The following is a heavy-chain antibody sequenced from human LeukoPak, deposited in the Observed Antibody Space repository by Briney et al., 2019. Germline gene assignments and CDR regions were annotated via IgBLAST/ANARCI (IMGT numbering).Heavy chain of an antibody. J-gene: IGHJ3*01. Sequence: GESLKISCKGSGYSFTSYWIAWVRQMPGKGLEWMGIIYPDDSDTRYSPSFQGQLTISADKSVSIAYLQWSSLKASDTAMYYCARPNITSYYDSRGYDAFDVWGQGTMVIVSS. CDR2: IYPDDSDT. D-gene: IGHD3-22*01. V-gene: IGHV5-51*01. CDR1: GYSFTSYW. CDR3: ARPNITSYYDSRGYDAFDV.